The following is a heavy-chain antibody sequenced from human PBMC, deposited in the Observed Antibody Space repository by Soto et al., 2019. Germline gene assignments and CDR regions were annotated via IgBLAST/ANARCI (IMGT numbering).Heavy chain of an antibody. CDR1: GGSFSGYY. Sequence: SETLSLTCAVYGGSFSGYYWSWIRQPPGKGLEWIGEVNHSGSTNYNPSLKSGVTISVYTSKNLFSLKLSSVIAPDPVLYCFARGAGSCYDYWGQGTLVTVSS. CDR3: ARGAGSCYDY. D-gene: IGHD2-15*01. CDR2: VNHSGST. V-gene: IGHV4-34*01. J-gene: IGHJ4*01.